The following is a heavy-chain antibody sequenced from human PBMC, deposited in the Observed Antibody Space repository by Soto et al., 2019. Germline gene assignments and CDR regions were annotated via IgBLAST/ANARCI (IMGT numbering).Heavy chain of an antibody. J-gene: IGHJ3*02. Sequence: ASVKVSCKASGYTFTSYAMHWVRQAPGQRLEWMGWINAGNGNTKYSQKFQGRVTITRDTSARTAYMELSSLRSEDTAVYYCARGMWYYDSSGYYPDAFDIWGQGTMVTVSS. V-gene: IGHV1-3*01. CDR1: GYTFTSYA. D-gene: IGHD3-22*01. CDR2: INAGNGNT. CDR3: ARGMWYYDSSGYYPDAFDI.